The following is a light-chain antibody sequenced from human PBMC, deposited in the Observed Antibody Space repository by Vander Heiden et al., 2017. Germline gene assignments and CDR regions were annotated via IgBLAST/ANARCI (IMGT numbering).Light chain of an antibody. CDR3: CSYAGVGTLHGV. V-gene: IGLV2-23*02. Sequence: QSALTQPASVSGSPEQSISDVGSYNLVSWYQQHPGKAPKLMFYEVNKRPSGGADRFSGAKSGNTASLTVSGLQAEDEADYYCCSYAGVGTLHGVFGGGTRLTVL. CDR2: EVN. CDR1: DVGSYNL. J-gene: IGLJ2*01.